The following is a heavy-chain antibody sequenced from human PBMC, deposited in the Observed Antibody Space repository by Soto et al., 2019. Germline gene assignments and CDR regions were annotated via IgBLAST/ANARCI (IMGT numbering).Heavy chain of an antibody. J-gene: IGHJ5*02. D-gene: IGHD3-22*01. CDR3: ARDLGTTIAGPPRRETYGGLDP. CDR1: GGTFTYYG. CDR2: IIPIIGPA. V-gene: IGHV1-69*01. Sequence: QVQLVQSGAEVKRPGSSVKLSCKASGGTFTYYGISWVRQAPGQGLEWMGGIIPIIGPATYAQKFQGRVPITAGQSTSTAYMELSSLGSEDTALYYCARDLGTTIAGPPRRETYGGLDPWGQGTLVTVSS.